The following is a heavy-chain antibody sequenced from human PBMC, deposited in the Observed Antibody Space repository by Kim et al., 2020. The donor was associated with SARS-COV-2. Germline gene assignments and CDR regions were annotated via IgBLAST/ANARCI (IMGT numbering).Heavy chain of an antibody. J-gene: IGHJ4*01. Sequence: SETLSLTCTVSGGSISSSSYYWGWIRQPPGKGLEWIGSIYYSGSTYYNPSLKSRVTISVDTSKNQFSLKLSSVTAADTAVYYCARDGRPGGDYYFYYWG. D-gene: IGHD5-12*01. CDR1: GGSISSSSYY. CDR3: ARDGRPGGDYYFYY. V-gene: IGHV4-39*07. CDR2: IYYSGST.